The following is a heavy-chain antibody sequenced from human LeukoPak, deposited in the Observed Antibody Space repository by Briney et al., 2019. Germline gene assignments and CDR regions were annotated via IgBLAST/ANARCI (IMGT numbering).Heavy chain of an antibody. CDR3: ARDLKDSSSWYRYYYYMDV. D-gene: IGHD6-13*01. V-gene: IGHV3-21*04. Sequence: GGSLRLSCAASGFTFSSYSMNWVRQAPGKGLEWVSSISSSTSYIYYADSVKGRFTISRDNAKNSLYLQMNSLRAEDTAVYYCARDLKDSSSWYRYYYYMDVWGKGTTVTISS. J-gene: IGHJ6*03. CDR1: GFTFSSYS. CDR2: ISSSTSYI.